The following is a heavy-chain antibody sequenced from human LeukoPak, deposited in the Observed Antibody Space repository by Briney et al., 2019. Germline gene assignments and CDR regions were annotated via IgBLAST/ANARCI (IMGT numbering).Heavy chain of an antibody. V-gene: IGHV3-23*01. D-gene: IGHD3-16*01. Sequence: HPGGSLRLSCAASGFTSSGYTMSWVRQAPGKGLEWVSGISHSGGTTDYADSVKGRFTISRDNSRNTLYVQMNSLRVEDTAIYYCATLGGGDGYWGQGTLVTVSS. CDR2: ISHSGGTT. J-gene: IGHJ4*02. CDR1: GFTSSGYT. CDR3: ATLGGGDGY.